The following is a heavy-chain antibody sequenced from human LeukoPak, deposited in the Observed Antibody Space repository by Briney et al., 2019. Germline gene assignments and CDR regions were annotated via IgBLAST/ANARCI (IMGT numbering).Heavy chain of an antibody. D-gene: IGHD3-3*01. CDR1: GGSISSSSYY. Sequence: SETLSLTCTVSGGSISSSSYYWGWIRQPPGKGLEWFGSIYYSGSNYYNPSLKSRVTISVDTSKNQFSLKLRSVTAADTAVYYCARLCIRYYDFWSGPHHFDYWGQGTLVSVSS. V-gene: IGHV4-39*01. CDR2: IYYSGSN. CDR3: ARLCIRYYDFWSGPHHFDY. J-gene: IGHJ4*02.